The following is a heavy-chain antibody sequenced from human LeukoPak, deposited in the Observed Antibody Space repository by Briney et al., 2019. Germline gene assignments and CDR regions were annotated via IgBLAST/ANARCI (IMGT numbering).Heavy chain of an antibody. V-gene: IGHV1-18*01. CDR1: GYTFTSYG. J-gene: IGHJ5*02. D-gene: IGHD6-13*01. Sequence: ASVKVSCKASGYTFTSYGISWVRQAPGQGLEWMGWISAYNGNTNYAQKLQGRVTMTTDTSTSTAYMELSSLRSEDTAVYYCARGVAAPGTGGLSWFDPWGQGTLVTVSS. CDR2: ISAYNGNT. CDR3: ARGVAAPGTGGLSWFDP.